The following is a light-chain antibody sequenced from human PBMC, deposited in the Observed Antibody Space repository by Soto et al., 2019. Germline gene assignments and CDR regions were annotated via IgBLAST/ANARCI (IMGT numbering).Light chain of an antibody. Sequence: DIQLTQSPSLLSASVGDRVTITCRASQGIISYLAWYQQKPGKAPKLLIYVASTLQSGVPSRFSGIGSGTEFTLTITSLQPEDFATYYCQQLNSYPYTFGQGTKLEIK. CDR3: QQLNSYPYT. CDR1: QGIISY. CDR2: VAS. J-gene: IGKJ2*01. V-gene: IGKV1-9*01.